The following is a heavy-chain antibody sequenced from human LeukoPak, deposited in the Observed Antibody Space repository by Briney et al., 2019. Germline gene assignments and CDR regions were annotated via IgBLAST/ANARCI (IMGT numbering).Heavy chain of an antibody. CDR2: IYYSGST. V-gene: IGHV4-59*08. CDR1: GGSISSYY. Sequence: PSETLSLTCTVSGGSISSYYWSWIRHPPGKGLEGIGYIYYSGSTNYNPSLKSRVTISVDTSKNQFSLKLSSVTAADTAVHYCARHIRSGWSRYFDYWGQGTLVTVSS. D-gene: IGHD6-19*01. CDR3: ARHIRSGWSRYFDY. J-gene: IGHJ4*02.